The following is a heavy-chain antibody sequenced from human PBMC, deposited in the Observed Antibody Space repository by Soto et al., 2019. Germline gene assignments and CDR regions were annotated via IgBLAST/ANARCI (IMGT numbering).Heavy chain of an antibody. D-gene: IGHD3-22*01. CDR2: MNPNSGNT. J-gene: IGHJ4*02. Sequence: ASVKVSCKASGGTFSSYAISWVRQATGQGLEWMGWMNPNSGNTDYAQKLQGRVTMTTDTSTSTAYMELRSLRSDDTAVYYCARPYYYDSSGSYYFDYWGQGTLVTVSS. CDR3: ARPYYYDSSGSYYFDY. V-gene: IGHV1-8*02. CDR1: GGTFSSYA.